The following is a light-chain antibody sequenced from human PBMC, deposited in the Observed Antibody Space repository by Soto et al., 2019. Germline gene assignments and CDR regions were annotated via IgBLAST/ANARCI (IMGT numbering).Light chain of an antibody. CDR3: QSYDSTLSARYV. V-gene: IGLV1-40*01. CDR2: GNI. CDR1: SSNIGAGYD. J-gene: IGLJ1*01. Sequence: QSVLTQPPSVSGAPGQRVTISCTGSSSNIGAGYDVHWYQQRPGTAPKLLIFGNINRPSGVPDRFSGSKSGTPAYLAINVLKAEDEGDYYCQSYDSTLSARYVLGTGTKVTVL.